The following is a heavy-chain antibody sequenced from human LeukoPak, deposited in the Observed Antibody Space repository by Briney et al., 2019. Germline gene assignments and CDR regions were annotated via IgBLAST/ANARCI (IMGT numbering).Heavy chain of an antibody. D-gene: IGHD5-18*01. CDR1: GFTFSSYA. Sequence: GGSLRLSCAASGFTFSSYAMSWVRQAPGQGLEWVSAISGSGGSTYYADSVKGRFTISRDNSKNTLYLQMNSLRAEDTAAYYCAKDLYDSYGSRFDYWGQGTLVTVSS. J-gene: IGHJ4*02. V-gene: IGHV3-23*01. CDR3: AKDLYDSYGSRFDY. CDR2: ISGSGGST.